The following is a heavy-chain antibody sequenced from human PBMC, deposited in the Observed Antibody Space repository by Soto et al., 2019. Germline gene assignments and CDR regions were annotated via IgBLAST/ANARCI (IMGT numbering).Heavy chain of an antibody. CDR1: GGSLSSYY. CDR3: ARAHTGGWYVTDH. V-gene: IGHV4-59*01. Sequence: KTSETLSLTCTVSGGSLSSYYWTWIRQPPGKGLEWIGYVYSTGATNYNPSLRSRVTMSIDASKNQFSLKVRSVTAADTAVYFCARAHTGGWYVTDHWGQGTLVTVSS. D-gene: IGHD6-19*01. CDR2: VYSTGAT. J-gene: IGHJ4*02.